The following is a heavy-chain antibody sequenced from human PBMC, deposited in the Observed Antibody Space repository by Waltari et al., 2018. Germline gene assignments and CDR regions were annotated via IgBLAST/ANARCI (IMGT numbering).Heavy chain of an antibody. V-gene: IGHV1-2*06. D-gene: IGHD6-13*01. CDR1: GYTFTGYS. CDR2: INPNSGGT. J-gene: IGHJ4*02. Sequence: QVQLVQSGAEVKKPGASVKVSCKASGYTFTGYSMPWVRRAPGQGLEWMGRINPNSGGTNYAQKFQGRVTMTRDTSISTAYMELSRLRSDDTAVYYCARQRAAHDQSFDYWGQGTLVTVSS. CDR3: ARQRAAHDQSFDY.